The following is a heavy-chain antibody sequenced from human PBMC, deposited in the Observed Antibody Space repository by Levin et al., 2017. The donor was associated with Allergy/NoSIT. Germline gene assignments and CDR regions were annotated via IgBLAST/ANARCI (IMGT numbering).Heavy chain of an antibody. Sequence: GGSLRLSCAASGFTFSDYWMTWVRQSPGKGLEWVSRIKQDGSEKNYVDSVKGRFTISRDNAKNSLFLQMNSLRVEDTAVYYCARGGAADFDYWGQGTLVTVSS. D-gene: IGHD6-13*01. J-gene: IGHJ4*02. CDR2: IKQDGSEK. V-gene: IGHV3-7*01. CDR3: ARGGAADFDY. CDR1: GFTFSDYW.